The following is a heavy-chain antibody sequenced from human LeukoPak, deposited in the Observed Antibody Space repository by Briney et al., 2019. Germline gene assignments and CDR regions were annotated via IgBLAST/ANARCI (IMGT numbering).Heavy chain of an antibody. D-gene: IGHD3-10*01. CDR2: INHSGST. CDR3: AREDVVRGFHYYYYGMDV. V-gene: IGHV4-34*01. J-gene: IGHJ6*02. CDR1: GGSFSGYY. Sequence: KTSETLSLTCAVYGGSFSGYYWSWIRQPPGKGLEWIGKINHSGSTNYNPSLKSRVTISVDTSKNQFSLKLSSVTAADTAVYYCAREDVVRGFHYYYYGMDVWGQGTTVTVSS.